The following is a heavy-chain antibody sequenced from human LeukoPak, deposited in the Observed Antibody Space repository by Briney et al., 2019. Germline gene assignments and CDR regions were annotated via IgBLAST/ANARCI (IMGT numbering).Heavy chain of an antibody. CDR1: GYSFTSYW. Sequence: GASLQISCKGSGYSFTSYWIGWGRQMPGKGLEGMGIIYPGDSDTIYSPSFQGQVTISADKSISTAYLQLSSLKASDTAMYYCARHVDSGTYYFQYWGQGTLVTVSP. J-gene: IGHJ4*02. V-gene: IGHV5-51*01. CDR3: ARHVDSGTYYFQY. D-gene: IGHD1-26*01. CDR2: IYPGDSDT.